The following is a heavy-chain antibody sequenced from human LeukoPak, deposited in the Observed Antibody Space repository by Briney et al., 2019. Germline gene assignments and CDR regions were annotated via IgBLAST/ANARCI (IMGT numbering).Heavy chain of an antibody. D-gene: IGHD1-26*01. CDR2: IWYDGSNK. J-gene: IGHJ6*02. CDR3: AKVEGGSYYRVYYYYGMDV. V-gene: IGHV3-33*06. Sequence: GGSLRLSCAASGFTFSSYGMHWVRQAPGKGLEWVAVIWYDGSNKYYADSVKGRFTISRDNSKNTLYLQMNSLRAEDTAVYYCAKVEGGSYYRVYYYYGMDVWGQGTTVTVSS. CDR1: GFTFSSYG.